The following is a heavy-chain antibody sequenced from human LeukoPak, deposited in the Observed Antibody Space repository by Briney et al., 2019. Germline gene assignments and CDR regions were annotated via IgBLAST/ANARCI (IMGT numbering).Heavy chain of an antibody. CDR1: GGSFSGYY. D-gene: IGHD1-26*01. Sequence: SETLSLTCAVYGGSFSGYYWSWIRQPPGKGLEWIGEINHSGSTNYNPSLKSRVTISVDTSKNQFSLKLSSVTAADTAVYYCARQSGSYYVGGSDAFDIWGQGTMVTVSS. V-gene: IGHV4-34*01. CDR3: ARQSGSYYVGGSDAFDI. CDR2: INHSGST. J-gene: IGHJ3*02.